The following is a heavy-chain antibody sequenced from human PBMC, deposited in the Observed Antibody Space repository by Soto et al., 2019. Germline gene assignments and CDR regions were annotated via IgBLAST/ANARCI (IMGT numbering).Heavy chain of an antibody. CDR2: ISYDGSNK. CDR1: GFTFSSYG. D-gene: IGHD3-22*01. V-gene: IGHV3-30*03. J-gene: IGHJ4*02. Sequence: GGSLRLSCAASGFTFSSYGMHWVRQAPGKGLEWVALISYDGSNKYYADSVKGRFTISRDNSKNTLYLQMNSLRAEDTAVYYCARDGLYYDSSGYYDAGGIFDYWGQGTLVTVSS. CDR3: ARDGLYYDSSGYYDAGGIFDY.